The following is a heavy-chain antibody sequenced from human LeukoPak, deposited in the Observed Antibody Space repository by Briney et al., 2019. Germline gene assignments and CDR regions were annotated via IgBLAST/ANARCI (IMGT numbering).Heavy chain of an antibody. Sequence: SETLSLTCTVSGDSVSSATYYWSWIRQPAGKGLEWIGRISSSGSTDYNPSLKSRVTMSVDTSKNQFSLKLSSVTAADTAVYYCAREYTLYRSGWFLDYWGQGTVVTVSS. V-gene: IGHV4-61*02. J-gene: IGHJ4*02. CDR1: GDSVSSATYY. CDR3: AREYTLYRSGWFLDY. D-gene: IGHD6-19*01. CDR2: ISSSGST.